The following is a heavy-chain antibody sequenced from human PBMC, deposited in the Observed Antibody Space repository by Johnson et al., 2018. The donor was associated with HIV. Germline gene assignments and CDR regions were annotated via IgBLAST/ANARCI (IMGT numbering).Heavy chain of an antibody. V-gene: IGHV3-23*04. D-gene: IGHD3-16*01. CDR2: ISGSGSST. J-gene: IGHJ3*02. CDR3: ARDNLRQLDAFDI. CDR1: GFTFSSYA. Sequence: EVQLVESGGGLVQPGGSLRLSCAASGFTFSSYAMAWVRQAPGKGLEWVSTISGSGSSTHYADSVKGRFTISRDNSKNTLYLQMNSLRAEDTAVYYCARDNLRQLDAFDIWGQGTMVTVSS.